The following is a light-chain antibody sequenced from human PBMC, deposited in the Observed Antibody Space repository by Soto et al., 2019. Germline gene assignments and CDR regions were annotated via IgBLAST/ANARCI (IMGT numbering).Light chain of an antibody. V-gene: IGKV3-20*01. CDR3: QQYGSSPNIAFP. CDR1: QSVSSSY. Sequence: EIVLTQSPGTLSLSPGERATLSCRASQSVSSSYLAWYQQKPGQAPRLLIYGASSRATGIPDRFSGSGSGTDFTLTIRRLEPEDFAVYDCQQYGSSPNIAFPFGPGTKVDIK. CDR2: GAS. J-gene: IGKJ3*01.